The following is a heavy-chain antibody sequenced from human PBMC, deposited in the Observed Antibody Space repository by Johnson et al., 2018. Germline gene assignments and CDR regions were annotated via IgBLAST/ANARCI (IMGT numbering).Heavy chain of an antibody. V-gene: IGHV3-43*01. CDR3: AREWNTGFDI. CDR2: VRWG. CDR1: GFAFEDNT. J-gene: IGHJ3*02. Sequence: VQLVQSGGVVVQPGGSLRLSCAVSGFAFEDNTMHWVRPAPGKGLEWVSLVRWGDYAGAVKGRFIIPRDNANNTVYLQMNSLRAEDTAVYDCAREWNTGFDIWGQGTMATVSS. D-gene: IGHD1/OR15-1a*01.